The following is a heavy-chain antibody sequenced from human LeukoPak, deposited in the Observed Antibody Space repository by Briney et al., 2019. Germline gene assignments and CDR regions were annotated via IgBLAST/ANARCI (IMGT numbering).Heavy chain of an antibody. V-gene: IGHV1-2*02. CDR1: GYTFTGYY. D-gene: IGHD3-3*01. Sequence: ASVKVSCKASGYTFTGYYMHWVRQAPGQGLEWMGWINPNSGGTNYAQKFQGRVTMTRDTSISTAYMELSRLRSDDTAVYYCARGRITIFGVVIKEKHDAFDIWSQGTMVTVSS. CDR3: ARGRITIFGVVIKEKHDAFDI. J-gene: IGHJ3*02. CDR2: INPNSGGT.